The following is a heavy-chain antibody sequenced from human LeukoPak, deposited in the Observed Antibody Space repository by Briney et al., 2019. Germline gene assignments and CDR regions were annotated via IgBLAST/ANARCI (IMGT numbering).Heavy chain of an antibody. CDR1: GFTFSSYA. D-gene: IGHD3-3*01. CDR3: AKDGYYDFWSGYYDHLDY. CDR2: ISGSSGRT. V-gene: IGHV3-23*01. J-gene: IGHJ4*02. Sequence: GGSLRLSCAASGFTFSSYAMSWVRQAPGKGLEWVSAISGSSGRTYYADSVKGRFTISRDNSKNTLYLQMNGLRAEDTAVYYCAKDGYYDFWSGYYDHLDYWGQGTLVTVSS.